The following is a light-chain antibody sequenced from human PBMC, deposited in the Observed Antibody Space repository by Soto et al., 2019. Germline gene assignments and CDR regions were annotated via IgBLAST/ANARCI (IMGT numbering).Light chain of an antibody. V-gene: IGKV3-20*01. CDR1: QSVSSSY. CDR3: QQYGTSVPIT. J-gene: IGKJ5*01. Sequence: EIVLTQSPGTLSLSPGERATLSCRASQSVSSSYLAWYQQKPGQAPRLLIYGASSRATGIPDRFSGSGSGTDFTLTISRLEPEDFAVYYCQQYGTSVPITSGQGTRPEIK. CDR2: GAS.